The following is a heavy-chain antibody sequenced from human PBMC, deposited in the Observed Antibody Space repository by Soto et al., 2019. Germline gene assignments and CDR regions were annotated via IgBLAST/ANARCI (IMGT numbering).Heavy chain of an antibody. J-gene: IGHJ3*02. CDR2: FDPEQAET. Sequence: ASVKVSCKVSRDTLSELSIHWVRQAPGKGLEWMGGFDPEQAETIYAQKFQGRVTMTENKSTDTAYMELTSLTSDDTAVYYCATVGLGYYYGSGSRGAFDIWGQGTMVTVSS. CDR1: RDTLSELS. D-gene: IGHD3-10*01. V-gene: IGHV1-24*01. CDR3: ATVGLGYYYGSGSRGAFDI.